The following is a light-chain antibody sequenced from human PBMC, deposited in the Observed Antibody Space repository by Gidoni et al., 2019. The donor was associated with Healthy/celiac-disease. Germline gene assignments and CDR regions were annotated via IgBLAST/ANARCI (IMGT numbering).Light chain of an antibody. CDR2: DAS. Sequence: DILRTQSPSSLSASVGDRVTITCQASQDISNYLNWYKQKPGKAPKLLIYDASNLETGVPSRFSGSGSGTDFTFTISSLQPEDIETYYCQQYDNPYTFGQGTKLEIK. CDR1: QDISNY. V-gene: IGKV1-33*01. J-gene: IGKJ2*01. CDR3: QQYDNPYT.